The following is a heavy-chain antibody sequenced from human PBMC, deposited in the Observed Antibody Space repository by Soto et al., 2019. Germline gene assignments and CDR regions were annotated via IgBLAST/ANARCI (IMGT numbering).Heavy chain of an antibody. CDR1: GGPISSYY. CDR3: ARDRYGDYPDY. J-gene: IGHJ4*02. Sequence: SETLSLTCTVSGGPISSYYWSWIRQPPGKGLEWIGYIYYSGSTNYNPSLKSRVTISVDTSKNQFSLKLSPVTAADTAVYYCARDRYGDYPDYWGQGTLVTVSS. D-gene: IGHD4-17*01. V-gene: IGHV4-59*01. CDR2: IYYSGST.